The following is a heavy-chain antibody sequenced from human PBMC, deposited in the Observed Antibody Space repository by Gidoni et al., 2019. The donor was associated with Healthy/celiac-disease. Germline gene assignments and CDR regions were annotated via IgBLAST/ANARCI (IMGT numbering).Heavy chain of an antibody. CDR1: GGSTSSGGYS. Sequence: QLQLQESGSGLVKPSQTLSLTCAVSGGSTSSGGYSWSWIRQPPGKGLEWIGYIYHSGSTYYNPSLKSRVTISVDRSKNQFSLKLSSVTAADTAVYYCARDGGYYDSSGGAFDIWGQGTMVTVSS. CDR2: IYHSGST. J-gene: IGHJ3*02. V-gene: IGHV4-30-2*01. D-gene: IGHD3-22*01. CDR3: ARDGGYYDSSGGAFDI.